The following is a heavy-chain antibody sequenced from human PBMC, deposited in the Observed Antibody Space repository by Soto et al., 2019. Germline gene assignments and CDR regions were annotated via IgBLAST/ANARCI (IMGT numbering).Heavy chain of an antibody. Sequence: QVQLVQSGAEVKKPGASVKVSCKASGYTFTSYGISWERQAPGQGREWMGWISAYNGNTNYAQKLQGRVTMTTDTSPSTADMDLRSLRSDDTAVYYCARDDHGNYGFDYWGQGTLVTVSS. CDR1: GYTFTSYG. J-gene: IGHJ4*02. D-gene: IGHD1-7*01. CDR3: ARDDHGNYGFDY. CDR2: ISAYNGNT. V-gene: IGHV1-18*01.